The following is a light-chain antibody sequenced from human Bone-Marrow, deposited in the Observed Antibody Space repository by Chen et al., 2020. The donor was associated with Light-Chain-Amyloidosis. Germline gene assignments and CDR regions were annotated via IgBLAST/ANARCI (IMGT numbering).Light chain of an antibody. CDR1: NSNIGASYD. CDR3: QSYDNSLSGNFV. CDR2: GNS. J-gene: IGLJ1*01. Sequence: QSVLTQPPSLAGAPGQRVTISCTGSNSNIGASYDVHWYQQLPGTAPKLLIYGNSNRPSGVPDRFSRSKSDTSASLAITGLQAEDEADYYCQSYDNSLSGNFVFGTGTKVTVL. V-gene: IGLV1-40*01.